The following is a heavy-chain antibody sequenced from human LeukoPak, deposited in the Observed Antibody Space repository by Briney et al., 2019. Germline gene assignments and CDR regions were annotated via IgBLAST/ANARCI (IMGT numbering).Heavy chain of an antibody. CDR3: AQSLGSGNWIGNWFDP. Sequence: TETLSLTCTVSGGSISSSSHSWGWIRQPPGKGLEWTGTIYYTGRTYYNPSLESRLTISVDTSKNQFSLKLTSVTAADTAIYYCAQSLGSGNWIGNWFDPWGQGTLVTVSS. J-gene: IGHJ5*02. D-gene: IGHD1-1*01. CDR2: IYYTGRT. CDR1: GGSISSSSHS. V-gene: IGHV4-39*01.